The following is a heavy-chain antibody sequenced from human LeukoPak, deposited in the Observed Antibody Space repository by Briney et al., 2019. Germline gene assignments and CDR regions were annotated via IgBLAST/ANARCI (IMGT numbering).Heavy chain of an antibody. CDR1: GDSVSSNSVT. J-gene: IGHJ5*02. V-gene: IGHV6-1*01. CDR2: TYYRSTWYN. CDR3: ARRLSQYDCFDP. D-gene: IGHD2-2*01. Sequence: SQTLSLTCAISGDSVSSNSVTWNWIRQSPSRGLEWLGRTYYRSTWYNDYAVSVRGRITVNPDTSKNQFSLHLNSVTPEDTAVYYCARRLSQYDCFDPWGQGILVTVSS.